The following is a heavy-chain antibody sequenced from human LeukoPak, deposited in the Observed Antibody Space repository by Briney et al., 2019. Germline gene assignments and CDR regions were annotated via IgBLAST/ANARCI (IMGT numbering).Heavy chain of an antibody. V-gene: IGHV3-23*01. CDR3: AKDRFLEWLLRTYYFDY. D-gene: IGHD3-3*01. CDR1: GFTFSSSA. CDR2: ISGSGDST. J-gene: IGHJ4*02. Sequence: GSLRLSCAASGFTFSSSAMSWVRQAPGKGLEWVSAISGSGDSTYYADSVKGRFTISRDNSKNTLYLQMNSLRAEDTAVYYCAKDRFLEWLLRTYYFDYWGQGTLVTVSS.